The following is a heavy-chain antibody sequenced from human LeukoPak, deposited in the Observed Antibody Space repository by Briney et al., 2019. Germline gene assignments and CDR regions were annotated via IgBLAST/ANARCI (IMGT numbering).Heavy chain of an antibody. V-gene: IGHV4-4*07. CDR2: IYTSGST. J-gene: IGHJ6*02. CDR1: GGSISNYY. Sequence: SETLSLTCTVSGGSISNYYWSWIRQPAGKGLEWIGRIYTSGSTNYNPSLKSRVTMSVDTSKNQFSLKLSSVTAADTAVYYCAREDIVVVPAADYYYGMDVWGQGTTVTVSS. D-gene: IGHD2-2*01. CDR3: AREDIVVVPAADYYYGMDV.